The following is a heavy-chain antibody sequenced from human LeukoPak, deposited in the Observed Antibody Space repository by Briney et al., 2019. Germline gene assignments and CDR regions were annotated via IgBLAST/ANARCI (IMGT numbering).Heavy chain of an antibody. CDR1: GYSFTSYW. CDR3: ARRRIAVAGNVDYFDY. CDR2: IYPGDSDT. V-gene: IGHV5-51*01. Sequence: GESLKISCKGSGYSFTSYWIGWVRQMPGKGLEWMWIIYPGDSDTRYSPSFQGQVTISADKSLSTAYLQWSSLKASDTAMYYCARRRIAVAGNVDYFDYWGQGTLVTVSS. J-gene: IGHJ4*02. D-gene: IGHD6-19*01.